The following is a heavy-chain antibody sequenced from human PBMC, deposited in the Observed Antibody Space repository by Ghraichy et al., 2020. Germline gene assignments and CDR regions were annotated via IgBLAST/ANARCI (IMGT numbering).Heavy chain of an antibody. V-gene: IGHV4-61*01. CDR1: GGSVSSGSYY. CDR3: AGSLDV. J-gene: IGHJ6*02. CDR2: IYYSGST. Sequence: ETLSLTCTVSGGSVSSGSYYWSWIRQPPGKGLEWIGYIYYSGSTNYNPSLKSRVTISVDTSKNQFSLKLSSVTAADTAVYSCAGSLDVWGQGTTVTVSS.